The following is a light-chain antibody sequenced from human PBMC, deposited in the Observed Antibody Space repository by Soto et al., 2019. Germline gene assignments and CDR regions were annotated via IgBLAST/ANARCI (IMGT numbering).Light chain of an antibody. V-gene: IGKV3-11*01. CDR2: DAS. J-gene: IGKJ4*01. CDR1: QSVSSY. Sequence: EIVLTQSPATLSLSPGERATLSCRASQSVSSYLAWYQQKPGQAPRLLIYDASNRATGIPARFSGSGSGTDFTLTISSLEPEHFAVYYCQQRSNWPPRGTFGGGTKVEIK. CDR3: QQRSNWPPRGT.